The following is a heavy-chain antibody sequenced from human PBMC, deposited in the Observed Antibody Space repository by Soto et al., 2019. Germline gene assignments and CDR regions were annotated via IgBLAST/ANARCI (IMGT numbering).Heavy chain of an antibody. CDR3: ARIATMCGGGSCYSKVLNWFDP. J-gene: IGHJ5*02. Sequence: ASVKVSCKASGYTFTSYAMHWVRQAPGQRLEWMGWINAGNGNTKYSQKFQGRVTITRDTSASTAYMELSSLRSEDTAVYYCARIATMCGGGSCYSKVLNWFDPWGQGTLVTVSS. CDR2: INAGNGNT. D-gene: IGHD2-15*01. V-gene: IGHV1-3*01. CDR1: GYTFTSYA.